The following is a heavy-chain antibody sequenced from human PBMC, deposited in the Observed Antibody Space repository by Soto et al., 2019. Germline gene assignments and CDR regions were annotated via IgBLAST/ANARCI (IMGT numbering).Heavy chain of an antibody. J-gene: IGHJ6*03. CDR3: ARESSWSDDEYYYYYMDV. D-gene: IGHD2-8*02. CDR1: GYTFTSYG. Sequence: ASVKVSCKASGYTFTSYGISWVRQAPGQGLEWMGWISAYNGNTNYAQKLQGRVTMTTDTSTSTAYMELRSLRSDDTAVYYCARESSWSDDEYYYYYMDVWGKGTTVTVSS. V-gene: IGHV1-18*01. CDR2: ISAYNGNT.